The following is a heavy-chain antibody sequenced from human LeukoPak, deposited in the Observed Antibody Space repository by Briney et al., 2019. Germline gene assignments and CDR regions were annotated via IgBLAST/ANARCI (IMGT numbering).Heavy chain of an antibody. Sequence: AGGSLRLSCAASGFTFSSYAMSWVRQAPGKGLEWVSAISGSGGSTYYADSVKGRFTISRDNSKNTLYLQMNSLRAEDTAVYYCAKDPGYDFWSGLFDYWGQGTLVTVSS. CDR2: ISGSGGST. CDR1: GFTFSSYA. D-gene: IGHD3-3*01. V-gene: IGHV3-23*01. CDR3: AKDPGYDFWSGLFDY. J-gene: IGHJ4*02.